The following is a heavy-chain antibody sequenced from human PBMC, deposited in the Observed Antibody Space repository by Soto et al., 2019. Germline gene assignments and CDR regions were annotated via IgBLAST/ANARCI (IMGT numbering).Heavy chain of an antibody. CDR2: IIPIFGTA. D-gene: IGHD2-2*01. CDR3: AGSVGVVPAAKGNWFDP. V-gene: IGHV1-69*06. Sequence: SVKVSCKASGGTFSSYAISWVRQAPGQGLEWMGGIIPIFGTANYAQKFQGRVTITADKSTSTAYMELSSLRSEDTAVYYCAGSVGVVPAAKGNWFDPWGQGTLVTVSS. CDR1: GGTFSSYA. J-gene: IGHJ5*02.